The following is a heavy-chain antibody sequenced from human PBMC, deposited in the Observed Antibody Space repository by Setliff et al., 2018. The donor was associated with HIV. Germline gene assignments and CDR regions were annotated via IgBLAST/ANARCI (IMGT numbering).Heavy chain of an antibody. CDR3: ARAQSGSYFRYFEY. Sequence: GESLKISCAASGFTFGSYEMNWVRQAPGKGLEWVSYISTTGDTIKYSDSVRGRFTISRDNAKNSLYLQMNTLRAEDTGVYYCARAQSGSYFRYFEYWGQGTLVTVSS. D-gene: IGHD1-26*01. J-gene: IGHJ4*01. CDR1: GFTFGSYE. V-gene: IGHV3-48*03. CDR2: ISTTGDTI.